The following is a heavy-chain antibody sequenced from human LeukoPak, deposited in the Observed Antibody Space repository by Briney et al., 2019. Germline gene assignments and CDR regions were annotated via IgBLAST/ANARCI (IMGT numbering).Heavy chain of an antibody. D-gene: IGHD2-2*01. CDR3: AKAMGYCSSTSCYKSLYYYYYMDV. Sequence: AGSLRLSCAASGFTFSSYGMHWVRQAPGKGLEWVAVICYAGTHKYYADSVKGRFTISRDNSKNTLYLQMNSLRAEDTAVYYCAKAMGYCSSTSCYKSLYYYYYMDVWGTGTTVTVS. CDR1: GFTFSSYG. CDR2: ICYAGTHK. J-gene: IGHJ6*03. V-gene: IGHV3-33*06.